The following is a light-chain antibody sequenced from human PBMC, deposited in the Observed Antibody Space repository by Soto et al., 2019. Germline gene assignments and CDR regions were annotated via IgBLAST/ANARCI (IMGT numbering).Light chain of an antibody. CDR2: DAS. Sequence: EIVLTESPATLSLSPGERARLSCRASQSLSSYLAWYQQKPGQAPRLLIYDASNRATGIPARFSGSGSGTDFTLTISSLEPEDFAFYYCHQRQRWPRTFGQGTKVDIK. CDR1: QSLSSY. V-gene: IGKV3-11*01. J-gene: IGKJ1*01. CDR3: HQRQRWPRT.